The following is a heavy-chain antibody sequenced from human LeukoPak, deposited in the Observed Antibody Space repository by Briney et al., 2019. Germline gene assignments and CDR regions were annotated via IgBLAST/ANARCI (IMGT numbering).Heavy chain of an antibody. Sequence: PSETLSLTCTVSGGSISSSSYYWGWIRQPPGKGLERIGSIYYSGSTYYNPSLKSRVTISVDTSKNQFSLKLSSVTAADTAVYYCARQAYYYDNSGCHFDYWGQGTLVTVSS. CDR2: IYYSGST. V-gene: IGHV4-39*01. CDR1: GGSISSSSYY. CDR3: ARQAYYYDNSGCHFDY. J-gene: IGHJ4*02. D-gene: IGHD3-22*01.